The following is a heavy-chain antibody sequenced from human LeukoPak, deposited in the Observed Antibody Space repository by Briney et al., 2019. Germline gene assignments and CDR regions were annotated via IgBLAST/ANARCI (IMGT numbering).Heavy chain of an antibody. CDR1: GLTFSSYS. Sequence: PGGSLRLSCAASGLTFSSYSMNWVRQAPGKGLQWVSSISSSSSYIYYADSVKGRFTISRDNAKNSLYLQMNSLRAEDTAVYYCARGGRQQLVWGLFDYWGQGTLVTVSS. V-gene: IGHV3-21*01. J-gene: IGHJ4*02. D-gene: IGHD6-13*01. CDR3: ARGGRQQLVWGLFDY. CDR2: ISSSSSYI.